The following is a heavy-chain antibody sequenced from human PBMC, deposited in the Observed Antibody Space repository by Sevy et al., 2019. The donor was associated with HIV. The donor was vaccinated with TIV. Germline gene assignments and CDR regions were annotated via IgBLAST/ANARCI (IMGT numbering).Heavy chain of an antibody. CDR1: GFIFSNYA. Sequence: GGSLRLSCAASGFIFSNYAMHWVRQAPGKGLEWVAGISYDGINKYYADSVKGRFTISRDNSNNMLYLQMNSLRAEDTALYYCARDSNSGYYYYYAMDVWGQGTTVTVSS. V-gene: IGHV3-30-3*01. CDR2: ISYDGINK. CDR3: ARDSNSGYYYYYAMDV. J-gene: IGHJ6*02. D-gene: IGHD1-26*01.